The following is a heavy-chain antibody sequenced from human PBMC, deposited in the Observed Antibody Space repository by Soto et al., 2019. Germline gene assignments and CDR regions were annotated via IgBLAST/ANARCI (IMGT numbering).Heavy chain of an antibody. CDR2: ISGSGRTI. CDR3: ARLPFAWGWFDP. D-gene: IGHD3-16*01. J-gene: IGHJ5*02. Sequence: QVQLVESGGGLVKPGGSLRLSCAASGIVFSDYMSWVRQAPRKGLEWLSYISGSGRTIYSADSVKGRFTISRDNATNSLYLKMNSLRAEDTAVYSWARLPFAWGWFDPWGQGTLDTVSS. V-gene: IGHV3-11*01. CDR1: GIVFSDY.